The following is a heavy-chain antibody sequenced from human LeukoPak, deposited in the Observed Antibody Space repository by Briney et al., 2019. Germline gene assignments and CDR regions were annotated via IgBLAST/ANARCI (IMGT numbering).Heavy chain of an antibody. CDR2: INHSGST. D-gene: IGHD2-8*01. J-gene: IGHJ4*02. V-gene: IGHV4-34*01. Sequence: SETLSLTCTVSGGSISSYYWSWIRQPPGKGLEWIGEINHSGSTNYNPSLKSRVTISVDTSKNQFSLKLSSVTAADTAVYYCARVAYCTNGVCYDYWGQGTLVTVSS. CDR3: ARVAYCTNGVCYDY. CDR1: GGSISSYY.